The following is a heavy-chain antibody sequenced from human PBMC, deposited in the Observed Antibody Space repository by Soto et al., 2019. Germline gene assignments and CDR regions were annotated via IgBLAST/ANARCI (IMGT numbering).Heavy chain of an antibody. V-gene: IGHV5-51*01. J-gene: IGHJ4*02. D-gene: IGHD3-22*01. CDR1: GYPFTTYW. Sequence: PGESLKISCEGSGYPFTTYWIGWVRQMPGKGLEWVGIIYPGHSDVRYGPSFRGQVTISADTSTNTAYLQWSSLKASDTAMYYCARHRGSGYYDYWGQGTLVTVSS. CDR2: IYPGHSDV. CDR3: ARHRGSGYYDY.